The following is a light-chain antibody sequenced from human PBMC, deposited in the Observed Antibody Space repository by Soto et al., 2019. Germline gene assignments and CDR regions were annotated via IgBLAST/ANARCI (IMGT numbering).Light chain of an antibody. J-gene: IGKJ1*01. CDR2: AAS. Sequence: DIQMTQYPSSLSASVGDTVTITCRASQDITSYLNWYQQRPGKAPNLLIYAASGLQSGVPSRFSGRTSGTEFTLTISSLQPEDFATYYCQQSYTTPWTFGQGTRVDI. V-gene: IGKV1-39*01. CDR3: QQSYTTPWT. CDR1: QDITSY.